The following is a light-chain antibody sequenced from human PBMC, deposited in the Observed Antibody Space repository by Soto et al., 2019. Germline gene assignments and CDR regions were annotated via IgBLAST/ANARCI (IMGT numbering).Light chain of an antibody. CDR2: EVS. Sequence: QSVLTQPASVSGTPGQSITISCSGTSSDIGSYNLVSWYQLHPGKAPKLLIFEVSRLPSGVSSRFSGSKSGNTASLTISGLQAEDEAEYYCSSHGGTVLLVVFGGGTKLTVL. CDR3: SSHGGTVLLVV. J-gene: IGLJ3*02. V-gene: IGLV2-23*02. CDR1: SSDIGSYNL.